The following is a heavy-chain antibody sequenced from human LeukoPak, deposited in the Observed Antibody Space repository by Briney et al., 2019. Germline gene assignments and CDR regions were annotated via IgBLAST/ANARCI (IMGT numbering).Heavy chain of an antibody. CDR1: GGSISSYY. J-gene: IGHJ4*02. CDR2: IYTSGST. CDR3: ARDSYYYDSSGYEMVTLFDY. Sequence: SETLSLTCTVSGGSISSYYWSWIRQPAGKGLEWIGRIYTSGSTNYNPSLKSRVTMSVDTSKNQFSLKLSSVTAADTAVYYCARDSYYYDSSGYEMVTLFDYWGQGTLVTVSS. V-gene: IGHV4-4*07. D-gene: IGHD3-22*01.